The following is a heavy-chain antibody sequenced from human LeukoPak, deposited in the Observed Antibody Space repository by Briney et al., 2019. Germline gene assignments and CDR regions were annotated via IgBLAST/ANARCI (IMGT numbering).Heavy chain of an antibody. J-gene: IGHJ4*02. Sequence: GRSLRLSCAASGFTFSSYGMHWVRQAPGKGLEWLAVISYDGSNKYYADSVKGRFTISRDNSKNTLYLQMNSLRAEDAAVYYCAKDLYGDYGLDYWGQGTLVTVSS. CDR1: GFTFSSYG. D-gene: IGHD4-17*01. CDR2: ISYDGSNK. CDR3: AKDLYGDYGLDY. V-gene: IGHV3-30*18.